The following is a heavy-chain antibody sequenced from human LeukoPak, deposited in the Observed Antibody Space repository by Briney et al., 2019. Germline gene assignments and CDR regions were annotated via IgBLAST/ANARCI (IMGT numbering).Heavy chain of an antibody. CDR1: GYTFTGYY. J-gene: IGHJ6*03. Sequence: ASVKVSCKASGYTFTGYYMHWVRQAPGQGLEWMGWMNPNSGNTGYAQKFQGRVTMTRNTSISTAYMELSSLRSEDTAVYYCARWFGELFGPYYYYHYMDVWAKGTAVTISS. CDR3: ARWFGELFGPYYYYHYMDV. V-gene: IGHV1-8*02. D-gene: IGHD3-10*01. CDR2: MNPNSGNT.